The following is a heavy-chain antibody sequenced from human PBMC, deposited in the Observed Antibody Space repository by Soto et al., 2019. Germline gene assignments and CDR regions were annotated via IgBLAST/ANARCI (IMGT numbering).Heavy chain of an antibody. Sequence: QVQLQQWGAGLLKPSETLSLTCAVYGGSFSGYYWTWIRQPPGTGLAWIGEINHSGSTNYNPSIKSRVTISVDTSKNQFSLKLTSVTAADTAVYYCARDKITGLFDYWGQGTLVTVSS. CDR3: ARDKITGLFDY. D-gene: IGHD2-8*02. V-gene: IGHV4-34*01. J-gene: IGHJ4*02. CDR1: GGSFSGYY. CDR2: INHSGST.